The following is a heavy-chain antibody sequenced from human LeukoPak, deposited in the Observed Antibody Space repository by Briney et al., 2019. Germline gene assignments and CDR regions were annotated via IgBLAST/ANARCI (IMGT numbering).Heavy chain of an antibody. V-gene: IGHV3-13*01. CDR2: IGIRGDT. D-gene: IGHD6-19*01. CDR3: ARGGIQVSGIDEFDY. J-gene: IGHJ4*02. CDR1: GYTFTGYY. Sequence: SCKASGYTFTGYYMHWVRQVIGKGLEWVSAIGIRGDTHYSGSVKGRFTISRENAESFLYLQMNSLRAEDTAVYYCARGGIQVSGIDEFDYWGQGTLVTVSS.